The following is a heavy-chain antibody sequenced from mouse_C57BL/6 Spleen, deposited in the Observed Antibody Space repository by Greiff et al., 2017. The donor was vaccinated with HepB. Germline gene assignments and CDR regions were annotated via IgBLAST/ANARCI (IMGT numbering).Heavy chain of an antibody. CDR3: AREGWDDAMDY. V-gene: IGHV5-4*01. CDR1: GFTFSSYA. CDR2: ISDGGSYT. J-gene: IGHJ4*01. Sequence: DVQLVESGGGLVKPGGSLKLSCAASGFTFSSYAMSWVRQTPEKRLEWVATISDGGSYTYYPDNVKGRFTSSRDNAKNNLYLQMSHLKSEDTAMYYCAREGWDDAMDYGGQGTSVTVSS. D-gene: IGHD4-1*01.